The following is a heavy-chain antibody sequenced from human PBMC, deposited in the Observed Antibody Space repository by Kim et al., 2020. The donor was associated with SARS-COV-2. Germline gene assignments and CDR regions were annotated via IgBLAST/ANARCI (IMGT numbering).Heavy chain of an antibody. CDR3: ARGLGPIVVVIFDY. J-gene: IGHJ4*02. D-gene: IGHD3-22*01. V-gene: IGHV4-38-2*02. Sequence: SETLSLTCTVSGYSISSGYYWGWIRQPPGKGLEWIGSIYHSGSTYYNPSLKSRVTISVDTSKNQFSLKLSSVTAADTAVYYCARGLGPIVVVIFDYWGQG. CDR1: GYSISSGYY. CDR2: IYHSGST.